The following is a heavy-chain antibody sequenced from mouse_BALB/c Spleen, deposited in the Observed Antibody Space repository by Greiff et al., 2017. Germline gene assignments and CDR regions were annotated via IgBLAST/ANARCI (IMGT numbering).Heavy chain of an antibody. D-gene: IGHD3-2*01. CDR3: ARGQLHYYAMDY. V-gene: IGHV1-69*01. CDR2: IDTSDSYT. Sequence: VQLQQPGAELVMPGASVKMSCKASGYTFTDYWMHWVKQRPGQGLEWIGAIDTSDSYTSYNQKFKGKATLTVDESSSTAYMQLSSLTSEDSAVYYCARGQLHYYAMDYWGQGTSVTVSS. CDR1: GYTFTDYW. J-gene: IGHJ4*01.